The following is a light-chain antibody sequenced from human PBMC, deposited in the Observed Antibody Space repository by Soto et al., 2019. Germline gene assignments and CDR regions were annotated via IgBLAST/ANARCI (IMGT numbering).Light chain of an antibody. CDR3: QQYGRSGT. CDR2: GAS. CDR1: QSVSSSY. J-gene: IGKJ1*01. Sequence: EIVITQRQDTLSVSQLERPTIYCRASQSVSSSYLAWYQQKPGQAPRLLIYGASSRATGIPDRFSGSGSGTDFTLTISRLEPEDFAVYYCQQYGRSGTFGQGTKVDI. V-gene: IGKV3-20*01.